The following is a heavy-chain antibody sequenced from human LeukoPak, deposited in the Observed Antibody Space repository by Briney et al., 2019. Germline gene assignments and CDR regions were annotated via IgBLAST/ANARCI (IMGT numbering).Heavy chain of an antibody. Sequence: PGGSLRLSCAASGFTFSSYSMNWVRQAPGKGLEWVSSISSSSSYINYADSVKGRFTISRDNAKNSLYLQMNSLRAEDTAVYYCARDRVLLWFGDIYYYYGMDVWGQGTTVTVSS. CDR2: ISSSSSYI. CDR1: GFTFSSYS. J-gene: IGHJ6*02. V-gene: IGHV3-21*01. CDR3: ARDRVLLWFGDIYYYYGMDV. D-gene: IGHD3-10*01.